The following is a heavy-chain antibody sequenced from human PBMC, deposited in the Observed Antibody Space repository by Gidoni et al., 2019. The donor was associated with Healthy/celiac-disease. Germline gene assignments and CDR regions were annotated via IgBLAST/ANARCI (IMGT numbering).Heavy chain of an antibody. CDR2: IYYSGST. J-gene: IGHJ1*01. Sequence: QLQLQDSGPGLVKPSETLSLTCTVSGGSISSSSYYWGWIRQPPGKGLERIGSIYYSGSTYYNPSLKSRVTISVDTSKNQFSLKLSSVTAADTAVYYCANTNMTTVTAEYFQHWGQGTLVTVSS. CDR3: ANTNMTTVTAEYFQH. CDR1: GGSISSSSYY. D-gene: IGHD4-17*01. V-gene: IGHV4-39*07.